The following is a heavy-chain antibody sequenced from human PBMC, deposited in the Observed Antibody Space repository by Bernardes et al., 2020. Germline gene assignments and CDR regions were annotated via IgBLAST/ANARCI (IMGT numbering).Heavy chain of an antibody. J-gene: IGHJ6*04. V-gene: IGHV4-31*03. D-gene: IGHD2-2*01. CDR1: AASISSGCYY. CDR2: IYYSGST. CDR3: ARGVTYCSSNRCSYGMDV. Sequence: SETLSLTCTVSAASISSGCYYWSWIRQHPGKCLEWIGYIYYSGSTYYNPSLKSRFTISVDTSQNQFSLKLSSVTAADTDVYYCARGVTYCSSNRCSYGMDVWGKGTTVTVSS.